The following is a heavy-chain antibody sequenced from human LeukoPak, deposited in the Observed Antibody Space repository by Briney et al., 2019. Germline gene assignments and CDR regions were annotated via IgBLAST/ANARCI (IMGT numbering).Heavy chain of an antibody. D-gene: IGHD3-9*01. Sequence: ASVKVSCKTSGFTFTSYGIIWVRQAPGQGLEWVGWISGYNGNTNYAQSLQGRVTITAVTSTTTVYMEVRSLRSDDTAVYYCARGGGPTRRSSDWLLYLDFWGQGALITVSS. J-gene: IGHJ4*02. CDR1: GFTFTSYG. CDR2: ISGYNGNT. V-gene: IGHV1-18*01. CDR3: ARGGGPTRRSSDWLLYLDF.